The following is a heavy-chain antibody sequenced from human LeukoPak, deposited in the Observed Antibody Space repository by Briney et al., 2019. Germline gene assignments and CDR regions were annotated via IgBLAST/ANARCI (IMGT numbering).Heavy chain of an antibody. D-gene: IGHD1-26*01. CDR3: ATQGYTGTYYRPLDN. V-gene: IGHV3-30-3*01. CDR1: GFTFSSSV. CDR2: ISADGGHT. Sequence: GGSLRLSCEASGFTFSSSVMHWVRQAPGKGLEWVAIISADGGHTFYEDSLMGRFTISRDNSHNTLYLQMSSLRPEDTAFYYCATQGYTGTYYRPLDNWGQGTLVTVSS. J-gene: IGHJ4*02.